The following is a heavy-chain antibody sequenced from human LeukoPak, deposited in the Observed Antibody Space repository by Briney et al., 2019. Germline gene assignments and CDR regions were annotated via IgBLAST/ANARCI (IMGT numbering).Heavy chain of an antibody. CDR2: ISSNGDST. D-gene: IGHD5-24*01. J-gene: IGHJ4*02. CDR1: GFTFSSYA. CDR3: VKDRWIDY. Sequence: GGSLRLSYSVSGFTFSSYAMHWVRQAPGKGLQYVSSISSNGDSTYYAASVKGRFTISRDNSKSTLYLQMSSLRAEDTAVYYCVKDRWIDYWGQGALVTVSS. V-gene: IGHV3-64D*06.